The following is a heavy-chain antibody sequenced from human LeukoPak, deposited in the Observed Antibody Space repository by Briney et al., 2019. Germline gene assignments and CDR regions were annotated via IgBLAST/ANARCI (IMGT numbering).Heavy chain of an antibody. CDR1: GYTFTSYG. CDR2: ISAYNGNT. Sequence: ASVKVSCKASGYTFTSYGISWVRQAPGQGLEWMGWISAYNGNTNYAQKLQGRVTMTTDTSTSTAYMELRSLRSDDTAVYYCARDRGDLYYYDSSGHEYFQHWGQGTLVTVSS. J-gene: IGHJ1*01. V-gene: IGHV1-18*01. D-gene: IGHD3-22*01. CDR3: ARDRGDLYYYDSSGHEYFQH.